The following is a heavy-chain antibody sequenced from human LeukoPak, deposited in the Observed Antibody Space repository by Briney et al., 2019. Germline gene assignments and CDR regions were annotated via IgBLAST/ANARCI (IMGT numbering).Heavy chain of an antibody. J-gene: IGHJ5*02. Sequence: ASVKVSCKASGYTFTGYYMHWVRQAPGQGLEWMGRINPNSGGTKYAQKFQGRVTMTRDTSISTAYMELSRLRSDDTAVYYCARELVEGYYDSSGYPWGQGTLVTVSS. CDR3: ARELVEGYYDSSGYP. V-gene: IGHV1-2*06. CDR2: INPNSGGT. D-gene: IGHD3-22*01. CDR1: GYTFTGYY.